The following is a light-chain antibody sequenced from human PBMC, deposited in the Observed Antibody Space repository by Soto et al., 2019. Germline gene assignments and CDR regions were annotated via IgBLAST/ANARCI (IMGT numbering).Light chain of an antibody. J-gene: IGKJ1*01. V-gene: IGKV3-20*01. CDR2: GAS. CDR1: QSLSSSW. CDR3: QQYVSSPPT. Sequence: EIVLTQSPGTLSLSPGERATLSCRASQSLSSSWLAWYQQKPGQAPRLLIYGASSRATGIPDRFSGSGSGTDFTLTISRLEPEDFAVYYCQQYVSSPPTFGQGTEVEIK.